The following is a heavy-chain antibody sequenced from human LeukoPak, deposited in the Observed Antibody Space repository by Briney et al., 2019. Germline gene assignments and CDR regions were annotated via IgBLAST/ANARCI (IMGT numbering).Heavy chain of an antibody. Sequence: GGSLRLSCAASGFSFSGHWMHWARQLPGKGLVWVSRISPTGSTTSYADSVKGRFTVSRDNAKNTLYLQVNNLRAEDTAVYYCARAGSLWFGESKFDYWGQGTLVTVSS. D-gene: IGHD3-10*01. CDR1: GFSFSGHW. CDR2: ISPTGSTT. V-gene: IGHV3-74*01. CDR3: ARAGSLWFGESKFDY. J-gene: IGHJ4*02.